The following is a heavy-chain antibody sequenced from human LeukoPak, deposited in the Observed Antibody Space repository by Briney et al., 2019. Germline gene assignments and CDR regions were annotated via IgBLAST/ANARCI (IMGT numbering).Heavy chain of an antibody. CDR3: TTFDSSGFQYYYYYMDV. J-gene: IGHJ6*03. V-gene: IGHV3-15*01. CDR1: GFTFSDYY. D-gene: IGHD3-22*01. CDR2: IKSKTDGGTT. Sequence: GGSLRLSCAASGFTFSDYYMSWLRQAPGKGLEWVGRIKSKTDGGTTDYAAPVNGRFTIPRDDSKNTLYLQMNSLKTEDTAVYYCTTFDSSGFQYYYYYMDVWGKGTPVTISS.